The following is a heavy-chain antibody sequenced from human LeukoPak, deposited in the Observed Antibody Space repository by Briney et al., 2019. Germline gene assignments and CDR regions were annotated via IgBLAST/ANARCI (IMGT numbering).Heavy chain of an antibody. V-gene: IGHV1-2*02. CDR3: ARVPGDDYYFDY. Sequence: ASVKVSCKASGYTFTGYYMHWVRQAPGQRLEWMGWINPNSGGTNYAQKLQGRVTMTRDTSISTAYMELSRLRSDSTAVYYCARVPGDDYYFDYWGQGTLVTVSS. CDR1: GYTFTGYY. CDR2: INPNSGGT. D-gene: IGHD7-27*01. J-gene: IGHJ4*02.